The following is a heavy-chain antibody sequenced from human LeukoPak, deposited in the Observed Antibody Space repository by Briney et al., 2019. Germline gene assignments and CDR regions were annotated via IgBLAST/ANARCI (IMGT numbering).Heavy chain of an antibody. V-gene: IGHV3-7*03. CDR3: ARDKGDYDTSGSLFVF. CDR1: GFSFSRYW. CDR2: IKQDGSEK. J-gene: IGHJ4*02. D-gene: IGHD3-22*01. Sequence: GGSLRLSCAASGFSFSRYWMSWVRQVPRKGLEWVANIKQDGSEKYYVDSVKGRFTISRDNAKNSLYLQMNSLRAEDTAVYYCARDKGDYDTSGSLFVFGGQGTLVTVSS.